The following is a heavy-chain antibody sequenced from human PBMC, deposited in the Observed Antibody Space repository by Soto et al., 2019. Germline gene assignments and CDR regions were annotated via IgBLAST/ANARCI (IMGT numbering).Heavy chain of an antibody. CDR1: GGSFSGYY. CDR3: ARGGLGNIVVAMPAELNWFDP. Sequence: PSATLSLTCAVYGGSFSGYYWSWIRQPPGKGLEWIGEINHSGSTSYNPSLKSRVTISVDTSKNQFSLKLTSVTAADTAVYYCARGGLGNIVVAMPAELNWFDPWGQGTLVTVSS. J-gene: IGHJ5*02. V-gene: IGHV4-34*01. D-gene: IGHD2-2*01. CDR2: INHSGST.